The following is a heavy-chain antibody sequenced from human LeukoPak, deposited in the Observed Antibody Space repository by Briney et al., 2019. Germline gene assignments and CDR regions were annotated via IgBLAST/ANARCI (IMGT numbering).Heavy chain of an antibody. CDR2: ISGGGSNI. V-gene: IGHV3-23*01. D-gene: IGHD6-13*01. CDR1: GFTFSTYG. CDR3: AKAQASKVTAAVSRGFDH. J-gene: IGHJ5*02. Sequence: PGGSLRVSCVASGFTFSTYGLAWVRQAPGKGLEWVSSISGGGSNIYYGDSVKGRFTISRDNSKNTLYLQLNSLRVEDTAIYYCAKAQASKVTAAVSRGFDHWGQGTLVTVSS.